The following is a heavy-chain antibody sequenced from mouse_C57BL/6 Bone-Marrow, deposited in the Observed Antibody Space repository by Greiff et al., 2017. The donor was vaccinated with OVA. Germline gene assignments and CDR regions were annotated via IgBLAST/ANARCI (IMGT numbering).Heavy chain of an antibody. Sequence: LVESGAELVKPGASVKISCKASGYAFSSYWMNWVKQRPGKGLEWIGQIYPGDGDTNYNGKFKGKATLTADKSSSTAYMQLSSLTSEDSAVYFCARYYGYDVYYAMDYWGQGTSVTVSS. CDR1: GYAFSSYW. CDR2: IYPGDGDT. CDR3: ARYYGYDVYYAMDY. V-gene: IGHV1-80*01. D-gene: IGHD2-2*01. J-gene: IGHJ4*01.